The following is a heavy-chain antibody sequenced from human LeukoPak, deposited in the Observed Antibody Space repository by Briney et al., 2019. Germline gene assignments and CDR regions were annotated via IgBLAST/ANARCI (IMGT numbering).Heavy chain of an antibody. D-gene: IGHD3-22*01. CDR2: INPNSGDT. Sequence: ASVKVSCKASGYTFTSYYMHWVRQAPGQGLEWMGWINPNSGDTIYVQEFQGRVTMTRDTSISTAYMELSRLRSDDTAVYYCARATFYYDSGGYYDAFDIWGQGTVVTVSS. J-gene: IGHJ3*02. CDR3: ARATFYYDSGGYYDAFDI. CDR1: GYTFTSYY. V-gene: IGHV1-2*02.